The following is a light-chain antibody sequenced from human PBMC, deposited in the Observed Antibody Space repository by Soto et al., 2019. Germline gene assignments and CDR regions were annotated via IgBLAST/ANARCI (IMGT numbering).Light chain of an antibody. V-gene: IGLV2-14*01. J-gene: IGLJ3*02. CDR3: SSYTGSSTLGEM. CDR2: EVN. CDR1: SRDVGGYNY. Sequence: SALTQPASVSGSPGQSITISCTGTSRDVGGYNYVSWYQQHPGKAPKVMIYEVNNRPSGVSDRFSGSKSGNTASLTISGLQAEDEAVYFCSSYTGSSTLGEMFGGGTQLTVL.